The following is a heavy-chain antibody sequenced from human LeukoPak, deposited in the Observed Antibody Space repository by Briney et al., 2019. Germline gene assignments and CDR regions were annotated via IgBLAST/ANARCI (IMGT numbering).Heavy chain of an antibody. D-gene: IGHD2-2*01. V-gene: IGHV4-39*01. CDR2: IYYSGST. Sequence: SETLSLTCTVSGGSISSSSYYWGWIRQPPGKGLEWIGGIYYSGSTYYNPSLKSRVTISVDTSKNQFSLKLSSVTAADTAVYYCASSTQYYYYYYMDVWGKGTTVTVSS. CDR3: ASSTQYYYYYYMDV. J-gene: IGHJ6*03. CDR1: GGSISSSSYY.